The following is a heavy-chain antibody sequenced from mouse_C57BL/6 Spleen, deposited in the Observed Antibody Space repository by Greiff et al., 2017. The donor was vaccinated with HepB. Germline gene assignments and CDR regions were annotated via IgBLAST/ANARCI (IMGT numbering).Heavy chain of an antibody. CDR3: ARSLGYGSSYDWFAY. V-gene: IGHV1-80*01. D-gene: IGHD1-1*01. CDR1: GYAFSSYW. Sequence: QVQLQQSGAELVKPGASVKISCKASGYAFSSYWMNWVKQRPGKGLEWIGQIYPGDGDTNYNGKFKGKATLTADKSSSTAYMQLSSLTSEDSAVYFCARSLGYGSSYDWFAYWGQGTLVTVSA. CDR2: IYPGDGDT. J-gene: IGHJ3*01.